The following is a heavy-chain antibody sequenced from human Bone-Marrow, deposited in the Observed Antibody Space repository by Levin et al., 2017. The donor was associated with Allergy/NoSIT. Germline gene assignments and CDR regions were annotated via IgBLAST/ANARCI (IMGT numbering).Heavy chain of an antibody. V-gene: IGHV3-23*01. J-gene: IGHJ6*02. D-gene: IGHD5/OR15-5a*01. CDR3: ATSTTPSTTTSLRYMDV. CDR2: IGTGGLTT. Sequence: PGGSLRLSCAASGFTFSGSAMNWVRQTPGKGLEWVSVIGTGGLTTYYADSVKGRFTISRDNSKKILYLQMNSLTAEDTAVYYCATSTTPSTTTSLRYMDVWGQGTTVTVSS. CDR1: GFTFSGSA.